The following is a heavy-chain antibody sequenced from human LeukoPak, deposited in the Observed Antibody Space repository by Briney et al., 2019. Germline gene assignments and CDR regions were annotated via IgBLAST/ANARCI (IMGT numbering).Heavy chain of an antibody. CDR2: IYYSGST. J-gene: IGHJ3*02. CDR3: ARARYSSGWYGFEGAFDI. D-gene: IGHD6-19*01. Sequence: SETLSLTCTVSGGSISSYYWSWIRQPPGKGLEWIGYIYYSGSTNYNPSLKSRVTISVDTSKNQFSLKLSSVTAADTAVYYCARARYSSGWYGFEGAFDIWGQGTMVTVSS. V-gene: IGHV4-59*01. CDR1: GGSISSYY.